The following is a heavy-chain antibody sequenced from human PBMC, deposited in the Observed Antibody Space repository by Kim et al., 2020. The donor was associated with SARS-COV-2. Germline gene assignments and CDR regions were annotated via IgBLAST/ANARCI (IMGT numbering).Heavy chain of an antibody. CDR3: ARGTNTAMVTGIDY. CDR1: GGSISSGGYY. D-gene: IGHD5-18*01. J-gene: IGHJ4*02. Sequence: SETLSLTCTVSGGSISSGGYYWSWIRQHPGKGLEWIGYIYYSGSTYYNPSLKSRVTISVDTSKNQFSLKLSSVTAADTAVYYCARGTNTAMVTGIDYWGQGTLVTVSS. V-gene: IGHV4-31*03. CDR2: IYYSGST.